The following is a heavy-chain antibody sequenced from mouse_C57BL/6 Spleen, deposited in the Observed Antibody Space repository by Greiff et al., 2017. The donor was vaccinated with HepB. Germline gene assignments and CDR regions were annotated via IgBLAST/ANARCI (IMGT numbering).Heavy chain of an antibody. CDR2: SRNKANDYTT. CDR3: ARDVLLGYFDV. Sequence: DVMLVESGGGLVQSGRSLRLSCATSGFTFSDFYMEWVRQAPGKGLEWIAASRNKANDYTTEYSASVKGRFIVSRDTSQSILYLQMNALRAEDTAIYYCARDVLLGYFDVWGTGTTVTVSS. J-gene: IGHJ1*03. V-gene: IGHV7-1*01. CDR1: GFTFSDFY. D-gene: IGHD1-1*01.